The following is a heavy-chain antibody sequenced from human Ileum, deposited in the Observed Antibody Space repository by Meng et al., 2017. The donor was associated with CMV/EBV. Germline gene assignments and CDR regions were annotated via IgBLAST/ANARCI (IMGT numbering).Heavy chain of an antibody. CDR2: IHHSGRS. V-gene: IGHV4-4*02. CDR3: ARGSDYLWGF. D-gene: IGHD1-26*01. J-gene: IGHJ4*02. Sequence: SETLSLTCDVSGDSISSNNWWSWVRQSPGKGLEWMGEIHHSGRSNYNPSVKSRVTMSVDKSKNQFSLKLNSVTAADTARYDCARGSDYLWGFWGQGTLVTVSS. CDR1: GDSISSNNW.